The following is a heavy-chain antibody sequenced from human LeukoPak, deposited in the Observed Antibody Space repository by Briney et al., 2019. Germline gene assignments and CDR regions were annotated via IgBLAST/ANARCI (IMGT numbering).Heavy chain of an antibody. J-gene: IGHJ4*01. Sequence: GGSLRLSCAASGFTVSSNYMSWVRQPPGKGLEWVSTLINTVYSTYYADSVKGRFTISRDNSRNTLYLQMNSLRAEDTAVYYCAKQDIVLIPSTFFFKTEFDFWGHGTLVTVSS. CDR2: LINTVYST. V-gene: IGHV3-23*01. D-gene: IGHD2-8*02. CDR3: AKQDIVLIPSTFFFKTEFDF. CDR1: GFTVSSNY.